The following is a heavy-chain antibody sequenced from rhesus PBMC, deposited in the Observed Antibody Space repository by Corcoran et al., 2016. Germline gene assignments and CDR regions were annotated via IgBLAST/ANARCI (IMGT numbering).Heavy chain of an antibody. CDR3: ARKPPSNPIDF. D-gene: IGHD4-23*01. CDR1: GDSIRSNY. CDR2: ISGSGGST. J-gene: IGHJ4*01. V-gene: IGHV4-173*01. Sequence: QLQLQESGPGLVKPSETLSLTCAVSGDSIRSNYWSWIRQPPGKGLEWIGRISGSGGSTDYNPSLKSRVTMSTDTSNNQFSLKLNSVTAADTAVYYCARKPPSNPIDFWGQGVLVTVS.